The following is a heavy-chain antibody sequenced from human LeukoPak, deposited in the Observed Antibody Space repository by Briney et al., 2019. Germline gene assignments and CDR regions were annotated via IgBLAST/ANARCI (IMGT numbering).Heavy chain of an antibody. D-gene: IGHD2-2*01. CDR3: AREPSYCSSTSCYPYFDY. CDR2: IYTSGST. Sequence: PSETLSLTCAVYGGSFSGYYWSWIRQPPGKGLEWIGRIYTSGSTNYNPSLKSRVTMSVDTSKNQFSLKLSSVTAADTAVYYCAREPSYCSSTSCYPYFDYWGQGTLVTVSS. CDR1: GGSFSGYY. V-gene: IGHV4-4*07. J-gene: IGHJ4*02.